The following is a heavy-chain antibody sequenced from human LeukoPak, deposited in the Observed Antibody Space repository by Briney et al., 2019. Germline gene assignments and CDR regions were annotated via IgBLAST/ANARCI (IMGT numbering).Heavy chain of an antibody. Sequence: SETLSLTCTVSGGSISSSSYYWGWIRQPPGKGLEWIGSIYYSGSTYYNPSLKSRVTISVDTSKNQSSLKLSSVTAADTAVYYCARRVVYGSSPLDYWGQGTLVTVSS. J-gene: IGHJ4*02. CDR1: GGSISSSSYY. CDR3: ARRVVYGSSPLDY. CDR2: IYYSGST. D-gene: IGHD6-13*01. V-gene: IGHV4-39*01.